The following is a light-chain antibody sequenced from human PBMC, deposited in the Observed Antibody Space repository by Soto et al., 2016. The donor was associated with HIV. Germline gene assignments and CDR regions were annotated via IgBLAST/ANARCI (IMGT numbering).Light chain of an antibody. CDR1: QNIYTY. Sequence: DIQMTQSPSSLSASVGDRVTITCRASQNIYTYLNWYQQKPGKAPKLLIYAASNLHSGVPSRFSGSGSGTEFTLTISSLQPEDFATYYCQQSGTFGQGTKLEIK. CDR3: QQSGT. J-gene: IGKJ2*01. CDR2: AAS. V-gene: IGKV1-39*01.